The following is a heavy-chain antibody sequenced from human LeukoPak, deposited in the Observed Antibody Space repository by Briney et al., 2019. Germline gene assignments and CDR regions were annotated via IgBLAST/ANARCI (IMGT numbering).Heavy chain of an antibody. D-gene: IGHD2-15*01. J-gene: IGHJ6*03. V-gene: IGHV3-23*01. CDR1: GFTFSSYG. CDR2: ISATGGTT. CDR3: AKNGDRGAYCSGGSCYPYYYYYMDV. Sequence: GGSLRLSCAASGFTFSSYGMSWVRQAPGKGLEWVSAISATGGTTYYADSVKGRFTISRDNSKNTLYLQMNSLRAEDTAIYYCAKNGDRGAYCSGGSCYPYYYYYMDVWGKGTTVTISS.